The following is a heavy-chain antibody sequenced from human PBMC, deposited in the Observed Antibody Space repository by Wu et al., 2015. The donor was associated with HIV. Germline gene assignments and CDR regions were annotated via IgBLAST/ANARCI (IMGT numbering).Heavy chain of an antibody. CDR2: IIPIHGAA. J-gene: IGHJ5*02. CDR1: GGTFSRSG. Sequence: QVQLVQSGAEVKKPGSSVKVSCKASGGTFSRSGISWVRQVPGQGLEWMGRIIPIHGAANYAQKFEGRVTITADESTSTAYMDLRSLRSDDTAVYYCAKGGGRGATNWFDPWGQGTLVTVSS. D-gene: IGHD3-10*01. V-gene: IGHV1-69*11. CDR3: AKGGGRGATNWFDP.